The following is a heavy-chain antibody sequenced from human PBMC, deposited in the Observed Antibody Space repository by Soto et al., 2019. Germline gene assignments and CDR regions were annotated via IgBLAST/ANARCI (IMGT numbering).Heavy chain of an antibody. V-gene: IGHV3-73*01. CDR3: TRPSPIGAFEL. Sequence: DVQLVDSGGGLVQPGGSLRLSCAASGFTFSDSAMHWVRQASGKGLEWVGRIRNKAKNYATAYAASVEGRFVISRDDSRNMTFLPMSGLKAAATAIYYCTRPSPIGAFELWGRGTMVTVSS. D-gene: IGHD1-26*01. J-gene: IGHJ3*01. CDR2: IRNKAKNYAT. CDR1: GFTFSDSA.